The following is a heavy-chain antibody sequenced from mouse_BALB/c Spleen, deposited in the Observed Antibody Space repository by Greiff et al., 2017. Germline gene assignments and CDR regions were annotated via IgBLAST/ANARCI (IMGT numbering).Heavy chain of an antibody. D-gene: IGHD1-1*01. J-gene: IGHJ3*01. Sequence: QVQLKQSGAELVRPGTSVKISCKASGYTFTNYWLGWVKQRPGHGLEWIGDIYPGGGYTNYNEKFKGKATLTADTSSSTAYMQLSSLTSEDSAVYFCARDYYGSSPAYWGQGTLVTVSA. CDR2: IYPGGGYT. CDR1: GYTFTNYW. CDR3: ARDYYGSSPAY. V-gene: IGHV1-63*02.